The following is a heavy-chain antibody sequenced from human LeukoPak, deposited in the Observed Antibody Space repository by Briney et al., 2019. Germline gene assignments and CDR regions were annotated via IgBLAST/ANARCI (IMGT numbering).Heavy chain of an antibody. J-gene: IGHJ6*02. CDR3: ARDDYYDSSGYSYYYYGMDV. CDR2: IKEDGSEK. D-gene: IGHD3-22*01. V-gene: IGHV3-7*03. Sequence: GGSLRLSCAASGFTFSSYWMTWVRQTPGKGLEWVANIKEDGSEKNYVDSVKGRFTISRDNANNILYLQMNSLRAEDTAVYYCARDDYYDSSGYSYYYYGMDVWGQGTTVTVSS. CDR1: GFTFSSYW.